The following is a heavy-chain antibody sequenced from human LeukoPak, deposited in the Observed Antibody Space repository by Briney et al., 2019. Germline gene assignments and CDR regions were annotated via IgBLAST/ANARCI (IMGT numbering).Heavy chain of an antibody. Sequence: PSETLSLTCTVSGGSISSSSYYWGWIRQPPGKGLEWIGSIYYSGSTYYNPSLKSRVTISVDTSKNQFSLKLSSVTAADTAVYYCAREYYYDSSGYRSLAFDIWGQGTMVTVSS. CDR2: IYYSGST. V-gene: IGHV4-39*07. J-gene: IGHJ3*02. D-gene: IGHD3-22*01. CDR1: GGSISSSSYY. CDR3: AREYYYDSSGYRSLAFDI.